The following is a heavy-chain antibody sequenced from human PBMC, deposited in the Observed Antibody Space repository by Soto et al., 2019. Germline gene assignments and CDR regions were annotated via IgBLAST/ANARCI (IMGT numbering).Heavy chain of an antibody. Sequence: GASVKVSCKASGYIFTSYYVHWVRQAPGQGLEWMGLINPGGGSTSYTQSFQGRVTMTRDTSTSTVYMELSSLRSEDTAVYYCARIGSYHGFDYWGQGTLVTVSS. CDR2: INPGGGST. V-gene: IGHV1-46*03. CDR1: GYIFTSYY. CDR3: ARIGSYHGFDY. D-gene: IGHD3-16*01. J-gene: IGHJ4*02.